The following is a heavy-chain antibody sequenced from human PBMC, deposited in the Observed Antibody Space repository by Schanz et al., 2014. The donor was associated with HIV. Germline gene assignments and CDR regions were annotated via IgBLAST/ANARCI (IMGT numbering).Heavy chain of an antibody. Sequence: QVQLVESGGGVVQPGRSLRLSCAASGFTFSSYAMHWVRQAPGKGLEWVAVIWYDGSNKYYADSVKGRFTISRDNSKNTLYLQMNSLRAEDTAVYYCAREYYSRNWNWFDPWGQGTLVTVSS. V-gene: IGHV3-33*01. CDR1: GFTFSSYA. CDR2: IWYDGSNK. CDR3: AREYYSRNWNWFDP. D-gene: IGHD6-13*01. J-gene: IGHJ5*02.